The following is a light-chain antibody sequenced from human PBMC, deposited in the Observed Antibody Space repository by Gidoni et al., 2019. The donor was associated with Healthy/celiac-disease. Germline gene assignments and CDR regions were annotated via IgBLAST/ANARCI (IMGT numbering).Light chain of an antibody. V-gene: IGLV2-14*03. Sequence: QSALTQPASVSGSPGPPITISCTGTSSDVGGYNYVSWYQQHPGKAPKLMIYDVSNRPSGVSNRFSGSKSGNTASLTISGHQAEDEADYYCSSYTSSSTLWVFGGGTKLTVL. CDR2: DVS. J-gene: IGLJ3*02. CDR3: SSYTSSSTLWV. CDR1: SSDVGGYNY.